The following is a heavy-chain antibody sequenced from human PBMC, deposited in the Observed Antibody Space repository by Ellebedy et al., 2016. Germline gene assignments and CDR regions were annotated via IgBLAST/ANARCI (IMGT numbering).Heavy chain of an antibody. D-gene: IGHD3-10*01. V-gene: IGHV5-51*01. CDR1: GSNFRSFW. Sequence: GESLKISCKASGSNFRSFWIGWVRQMPGKGLQWMGIIYPGDSNTRYGPSFQGQVTISADRSINTAYLQWTSLKASDTAIYYCATIGGRTSHFDYWGHGTLVSVSS. J-gene: IGHJ4*01. CDR2: IYPGDSNT. CDR3: ATIGGRTSHFDY.